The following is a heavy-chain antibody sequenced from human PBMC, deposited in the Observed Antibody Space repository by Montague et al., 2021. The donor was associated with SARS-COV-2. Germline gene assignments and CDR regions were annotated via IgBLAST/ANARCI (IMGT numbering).Heavy chain of an antibody. Sequence: CPSSGDSVPSNTPAWNWIRHSPSIDFEWLGRTYHRSKWYYDYAVXVKIRMTISPDTSKNQFSLQLSSVTPEDRAVYYCARDPRHSLSWSFDYWGQGTLVTVSS. V-gene: IGHV6-1*01. J-gene: IGHJ4*02. CDR2: TYHRSKWYY. CDR1: GDSVPSNTPA. CDR3: ARDPRHSLSWSFDY. D-gene: IGHD6-13*01.